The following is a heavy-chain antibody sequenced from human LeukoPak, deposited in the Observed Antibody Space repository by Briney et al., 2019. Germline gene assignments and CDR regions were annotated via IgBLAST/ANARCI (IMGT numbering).Heavy chain of an antibody. D-gene: IGHD6-13*01. Sequence: GGSLRLSCAASGFTVSSNYMSWVRQAPGKGLEWVSVIYSGGSTYYADSVKGRFTISRDNSKNTLYLQMNSLRAEDTAVYYCAKSGPAAAGVFDYWGQGTLVTVSS. CDR1: GFTVSSNY. V-gene: IGHV3-66*01. CDR3: AKSGPAAAGVFDY. J-gene: IGHJ4*02. CDR2: IYSGGST.